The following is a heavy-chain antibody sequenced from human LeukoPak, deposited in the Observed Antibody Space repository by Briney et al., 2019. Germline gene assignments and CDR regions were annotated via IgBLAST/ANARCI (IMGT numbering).Heavy chain of an antibody. J-gene: IGHJ4*02. CDR2: INSDGSNT. Sequence: GGSLRLSSAASGFPFSGYWMHWVRQAPGKGLVWVSRINSDGSNTNYADSVKGRFTISRDNSNNTLFLQMNSLRAEDTAVYYCAKDRETTASGTFDYWGQGALVTVSS. D-gene: IGHD1-14*01. CDR1: GFPFSGYW. CDR3: AKDRETTASGTFDY. V-gene: IGHV3-74*01.